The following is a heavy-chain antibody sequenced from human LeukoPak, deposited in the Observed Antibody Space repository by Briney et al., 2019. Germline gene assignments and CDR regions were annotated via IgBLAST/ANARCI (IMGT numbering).Heavy chain of an antibody. D-gene: IGHD3-9*01. Sequence: GGSLRLSCAASGFTFSSYGMHWVRQAPGKGLEWVAVISCDGSNKYYADSVKGRFTISRDNSKNTLYLQMNSLRAEDTAVYYCAKDRFGNYDILTGPLGYWGQGTLVTVSS. J-gene: IGHJ4*02. V-gene: IGHV3-30*18. CDR3: AKDRFGNYDILTGPLGY. CDR1: GFTFSSYG. CDR2: ISCDGSNK.